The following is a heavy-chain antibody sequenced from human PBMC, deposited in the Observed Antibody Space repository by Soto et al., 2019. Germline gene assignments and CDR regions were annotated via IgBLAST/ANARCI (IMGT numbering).Heavy chain of an antibody. J-gene: IGHJ4*02. V-gene: IGHV1-69*02. CDR2: IIPILGIA. Sequence: QVQLVQSGAEVKKPGSSVKVSCKASGGTFSSYTISWVRQAPGQGLEWMGRIIPILGIANYAQKFQGRVTXTXDXARSTAYKQPNTLKYDDAAEYYYATLRGYSYGNFDSWGQGTLVTVPS. D-gene: IGHD5-18*01. CDR1: GGTFSSYT. CDR3: ATLRGYSYGNFDS.